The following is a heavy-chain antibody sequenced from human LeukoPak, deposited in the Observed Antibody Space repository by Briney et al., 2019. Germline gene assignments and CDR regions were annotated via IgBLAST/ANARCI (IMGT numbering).Heavy chain of an antibody. CDR2: INPSGGST. CDR3: AIARADCSSTSCYMMPF. D-gene: IGHD2-2*02. V-gene: IGHV1-46*01. Sequence: ASVKVSCKAPGYTFTSYYMHWVRQAPGQGLEWMGIINPSGGSTSYAQKFQGRVTMTRDTSTSTVYMELSSLRSEDTAVYYCAIARADCSSTSCYMMPFWGQGTLVTVSS. CDR1: GYTFTSYY. J-gene: IGHJ4*02.